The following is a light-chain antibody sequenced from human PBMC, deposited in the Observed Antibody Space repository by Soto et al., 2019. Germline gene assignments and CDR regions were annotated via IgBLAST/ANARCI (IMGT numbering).Light chain of an antibody. V-gene: IGLV2-8*01. Sequence: QSVLTQPPSASGSPGQSVTISCTGTSSDVGGYNYVSWYQQHPGKAPKLMIYEVSKRPSGVPDRFSGSKSGNTASLTVSGLQAEYEADYYCSSYAGSNNWGVFGGGTKLTVL. J-gene: IGLJ2*01. CDR2: EVS. CDR3: SSYAGSNNWGV. CDR1: SSDVGGYNY.